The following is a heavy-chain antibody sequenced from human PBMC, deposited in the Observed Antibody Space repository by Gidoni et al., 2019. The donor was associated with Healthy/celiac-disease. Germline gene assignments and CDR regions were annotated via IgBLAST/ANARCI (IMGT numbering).Heavy chain of an antibody. V-gene: IGHV3-9*01. Sequence: EVQLVESGGGLVQPGRSLRLSCAASGFPFADYAMPWVRQAPGKGLEWVSGISWNSGSIGYADSVKGRITISRDNAKNSLYLQMNSLRAEDTALYYCAKVLGGGNYYGMDVWGQGTTVTVSS. J-gene: IGHJ6*02. CDR1: GFPFADYA. CDR3: AKVLGGGNYYGMDV. CDR2: ISWNSGSI. D-gene: IGHD3-16*01.